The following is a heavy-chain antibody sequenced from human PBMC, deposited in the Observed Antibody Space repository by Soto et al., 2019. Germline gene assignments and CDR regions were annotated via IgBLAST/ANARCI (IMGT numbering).Heavy chain of an antibody. Sequence: SETLSLTCTFSGSYISSYYWSWIRQPPGKGLEWIGYIYYSGSTNYNPSLKSRVTISVDTSKNQFSLKLSSVTAADTAVYYCARGNSSSWLPYNWFDPWGQGTLVTVSS. J-gene: IGHJ5*02. CDR1: GSYISSYY. D-gene: IGHD6-13*01. V-gene: IGHV4-59*01. CDR2: IYYSGST. CDR3: ARGNSSSWLPYNWFDP.